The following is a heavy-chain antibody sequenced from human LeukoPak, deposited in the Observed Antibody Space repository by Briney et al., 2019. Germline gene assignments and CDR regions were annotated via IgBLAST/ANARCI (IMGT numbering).Heavy chain of an antibody. Sequence: GGSLRLSCAVSGFTFSSYEMNWVRQAPGKGLEWVSYISSSGSTIYYADSVKGRFTISRDNAKNSLYLQMNSLRAEDTAVYYCAREFGELLGDYWGQGTLVTVSS. CDR2: ISSSGSTI. J-gene: IGHJ4*02. D-gene: IGHD3-10*01. CDR3: AREFGELLGDY. V-gene: IGHV3-48*03. CDR1: GFTFSSYE.